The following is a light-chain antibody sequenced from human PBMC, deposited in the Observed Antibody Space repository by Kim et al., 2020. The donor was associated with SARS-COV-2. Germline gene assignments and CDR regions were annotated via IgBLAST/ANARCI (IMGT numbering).Light chain of an antibody. CDR1: QSVSSY. J-gene: IGKJ4*01. CDR3: KQRSNWPTLT. CDR2: DAS. V-gene: IGKV3-11*01. Sequence: EIVLTQSPATLSLSPGERATLSCRASQSVSSYLAWYQQKPGQAPRLLIYDASNRATGIPARFSGSGSGTDFTLTISSLEPENFAVYYCKQRSNWPTLTFGEGTKLEI.